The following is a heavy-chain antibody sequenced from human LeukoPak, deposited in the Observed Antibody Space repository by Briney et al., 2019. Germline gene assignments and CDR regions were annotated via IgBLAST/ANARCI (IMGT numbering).Heavy chain of an antibody. CDR3: QGIFPGAFDI. CDR2: ISWNSGSI. D-gene: IGHD3-3*01. J-gene: IGHJ3*02. CDR1: GFTFDDYA. V-gene: IGHV3-9*01. Sequence: GGSLRLSCAASGFTFDDYAMHWVRQAPGKGLEWVSGISWNSGSIGYADSVKGRFTISRDNSKNTLYLQMNSLRAEDTAVYYCQGIFPGAFDIWGQGTMVTVSS.